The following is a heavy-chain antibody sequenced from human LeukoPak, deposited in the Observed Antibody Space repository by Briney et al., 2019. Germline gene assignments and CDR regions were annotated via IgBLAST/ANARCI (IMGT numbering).Heavy chain of an antibody. Sequence: GGSLRLSCAASGFTFNTYSMNWVRQAPGKGLEWVSSISGSSSYIYYADSVKGRFTISRDNSKNTLYLQMNSLRAEDTAVYYCANLLAAAGLQSYYYYGMDVWGQGTTVTVSS. V-gene: IGHV3-21*04. CDR2: ISGSSSYI. J-gene: IGHJ6*02. D-gene: IGHD6-13*01. CDR3: ANLLAAAGLQSYYYYGMDV. CDR1: GFTFNTYS.